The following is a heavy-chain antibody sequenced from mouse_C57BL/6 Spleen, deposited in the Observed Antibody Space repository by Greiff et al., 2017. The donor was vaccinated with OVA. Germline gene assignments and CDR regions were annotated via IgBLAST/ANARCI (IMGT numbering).Heavy chain of an antibody. V-gene: IGHV1-64*01. CDR2: IHPNSGST. D-gene: IGHD2-1*01. CDR1: GYTFTSYW. Sequence: QVQLQQPGAELVKPGASVKLSCKASGYTFTSYWMHWVKQRPGQGLEWIGMIHPNSGSTNYNEKFKSKATLTVDKSSSTAYMQLSSLTSEDSAVYYCARGTIYYGNYGAMDDWGQGTSVTVSS. CDR3: ARGTIYYGNYGAMDD. J-gene: IGHJ4*01.